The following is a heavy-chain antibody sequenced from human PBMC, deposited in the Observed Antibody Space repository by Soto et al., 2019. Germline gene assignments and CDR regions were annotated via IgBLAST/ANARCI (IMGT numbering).Heavy chain of an antibody. J-gene: IGHJ4*02. V-gene: IGHV3-74*01. D-gene: IGHD6-13*01. Sequence: GGSLRLSCEASGSVFTNFWMHWVRHVPGKGLVWVARIDTSGHSTNYAESVKGRFTISRGNAKNTVSLQMNSLRVEDTGVYYCAKDSWYFDLWSQGSQVTVSS. CDR2: IDTSGHST. CDR3: AKDSWYFDL. CDR1: GSVFTNFW.